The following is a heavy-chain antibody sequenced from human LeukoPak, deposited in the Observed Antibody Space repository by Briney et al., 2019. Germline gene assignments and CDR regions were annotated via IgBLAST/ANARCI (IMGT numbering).Heavy chain of an antibody. CDR3: AKVFDGRAFDY. CDR2: INSDGSST. CDR1: GFTFSSYW. V-gene: IGHV3-74*01. Sequence: GGSLRLSCAASGFTFSSYWMHWVRQAPGKGLVWVSRINSDGSSTSYADSVKGRFTISRDNSKNTLYLQMNSLRAEDTAVYYCAKVFDGRAFDYWGQGTLVTVSS. J-gene: IGHJ4*02.